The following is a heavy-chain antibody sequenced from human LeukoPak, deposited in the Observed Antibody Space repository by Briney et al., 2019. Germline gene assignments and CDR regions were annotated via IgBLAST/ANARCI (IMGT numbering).Heavy chain of an antibody. J-gene: IGHJ4*02. Sequence: SETLSLSCTVSGGSISSSIYYWGWIRQPQGKGLEWIGSIYYSGSTHYNPSLKSRVTISIDTSKNQFSLKLSSVTAADTAVYYCARLLYYYGSGSYGFDYWGQGTLVTVSS. CDR1: GGSISSSIYY. V-gene: IGHV4-39*01. CDR2: IYYSGST. CDR3: ARLLYYYGSGSYGFDY. D-gene: IGHD3-10*01.